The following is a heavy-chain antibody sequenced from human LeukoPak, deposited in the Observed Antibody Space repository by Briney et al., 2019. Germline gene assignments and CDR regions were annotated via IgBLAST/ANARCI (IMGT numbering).Heavy chain of an antibody. J-gene: IGHJ3*02. CDR2: ISSSGSTI. D-gene: IGHD3-22*01. CDR3: ARDYYDSSGYYFRSFDI. Sequence: GGSLRLSCAASGFTFSDYYMSWIRQAPGKGLEWVSYISSSGSTIYYADSVKGRFTISRDNAKNSLYLQMNSLRAEDTAVYYCARDYYDSSGYYFRSFDIWGQGTMVTVSS. V-gene: IGHV3-11*04. CDR1: GFTFSDYY.